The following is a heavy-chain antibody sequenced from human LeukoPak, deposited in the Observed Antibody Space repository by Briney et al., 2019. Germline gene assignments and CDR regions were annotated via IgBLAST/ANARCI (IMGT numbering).Heavy chain of an antibody. CDR2: IYTSGST. V-gene: IGHV4-4*07. Sequence: PSETLSLTCTVSGGSISSYYWSWIRQPAGKGLEWIGRIYTSGSTNYNPSLKSRVTMSVDTSKNQFSLKLSSVTAADTAVYYCARDLDWGSLTNWFDPWGQGTLVTVSS. CDR3: ARDLDWGSLTNWFDP. J-gene: IGHJ5*02. D-gene: IGHD7-27*01. CDR1: GGSISSYY.